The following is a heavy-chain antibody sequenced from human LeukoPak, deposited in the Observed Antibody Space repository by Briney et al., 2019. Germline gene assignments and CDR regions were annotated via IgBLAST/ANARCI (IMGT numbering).Heavy chain of an antibody. CDR2: IYYSGST. Sequence: SETLSLTCTVSGCSVSGGSYYWSWIRQPPGKGLEWIGYIYYSGSTNYNPSLKSRVTISVDTSKNQFSLKLSSVTAADTAVYYCARAPIVATTPFDYWGQGTLVTVSS. V-gene: IGHV4-61*01. J-gene: IGHJ4*02. CDR3: ARAPIVATTPFDY. CDR1: GCSVSGGSYY. D-gene: IGHD5-12*01.